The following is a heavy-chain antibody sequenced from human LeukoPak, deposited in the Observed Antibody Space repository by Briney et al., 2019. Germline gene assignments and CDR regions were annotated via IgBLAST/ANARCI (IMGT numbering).Heavy chain of an antibody. V-gene: IGHV4-39*01. D-gene: IGHD7-27*01. CDR1: GGSISSSSYY. J-gene: IGHJ4*02. CDR3: ARPTGDQFDY. CDR2: IYYSGST. Sequence: SETLSLTCTVSGGSISSSSYYWGWIRQPPAKGLEWIGSIYYSGSTYYNPSLKSRVTISVDTSKNQFSLKLSYVTAADTAVYYCARPTGDQFDYWGQGTLVTVSS.